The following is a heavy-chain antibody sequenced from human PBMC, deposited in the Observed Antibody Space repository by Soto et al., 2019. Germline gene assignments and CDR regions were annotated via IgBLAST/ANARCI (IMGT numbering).Heavy chain of an antibody. CDR2: ISWNSGSI. V-gene: IGHV3-9*01. CDR3: AKDITVRGVMRFGLGMVV. Sequence: SLRLSCAASVCTFDDYAMHWVRQSPGKGLEWVSGISWNSGSIGYADSVKGRFTISRGNDKNSLYLQMNSLRAEDTALYYCAKDITVRGVMRFGLGMVVWGQGTMVT. CDR1: VCTFDDYA. D-gene: IGHD3-16*01. J-gene: IGHJ6*02.